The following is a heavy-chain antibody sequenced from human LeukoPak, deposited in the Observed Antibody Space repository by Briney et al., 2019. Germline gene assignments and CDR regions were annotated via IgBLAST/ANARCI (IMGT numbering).Heavy chain of an antibody. D-gene: IGHD1-1*01. J-gene: IGHJ6*02. CDR2: INPSGGST. CDR3: AIHNPSSYGTDV. V-gene: IGHV1-46*01. Sequence: ASVNVSCKASGYTFTSYYMHWVRQAPGQGLEWMGIINPSGGSTSYAQKFQGRVTMTRDTSTSTVYMELSSLRSEDAAVYYCAIHNPSSYGTDVWGQGTTVTVSS. CDR1: GYTFTSYY.